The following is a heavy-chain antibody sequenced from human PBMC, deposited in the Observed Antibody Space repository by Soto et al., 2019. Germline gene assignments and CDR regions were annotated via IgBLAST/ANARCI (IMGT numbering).Heavy chain of an antibody. J-gene: IGHJ6*02. CDR1: GYTFTSYY. V-gene: IGHV1-46*01. CDR3: ARVRVVLAASYYYYYYGMDV. Sequence: GASVKVSFKASGYTFTSYYIHWVRQAPGQGPAWIGKINLSGGRTSYARKFQGRVTLTRDTSTSKGYMELSSLRSKDTAVYYCARVRVVLAASYYYYYYGMDVWGQGTTVTVSS. D-gene: IGHD2-15*01. CDR2: INLSGGRT.